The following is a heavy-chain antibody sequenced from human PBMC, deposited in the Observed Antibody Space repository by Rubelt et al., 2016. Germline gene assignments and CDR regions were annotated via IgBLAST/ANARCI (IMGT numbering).Heavy chain of an antibody. CDR2: INHSGST. Sequence: QVQLQQWGAGLLKPSETLSLTCAVYGGSFSGYYWSWIRQPPGKGLEWIGEINHSGSTNYNPSLKRRVTISGATSKNQLSLKLSSGTAAETAVYYCAREPYRSGSYLPSAFDIWGQGTLVTVSS. CDR1: GGSFSGYY. V-gene: IGHV4-34*01. CDR3: AREPYRSGSYLPSAFDI. J-gene: IGHJ3*02. D-gene: IGHD1-26*01.